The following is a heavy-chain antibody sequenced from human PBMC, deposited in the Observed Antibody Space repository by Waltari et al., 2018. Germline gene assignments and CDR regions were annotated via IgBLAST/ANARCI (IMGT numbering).Heavy chain of an antibody. J-gene: IGHJ6*02. D-gene: IGHD3-10*01. CDR1: GGPISSYY. CDR2: IYYSGST. Sequence: QVQLQESGPGLVKPSETLSLTCTVAGGPISSYYWSWIRQPPGKGLEWIGYIYYSGSTNYNPSLKSRVTISVDTSKNQFSLKLSSVTAADTAVYYCARVRRELYYYYYGMDVWGQGTTVTVSS. CDR3: ARVRRELYYYYYGMDV. V-gene: IGHV4-59*01.